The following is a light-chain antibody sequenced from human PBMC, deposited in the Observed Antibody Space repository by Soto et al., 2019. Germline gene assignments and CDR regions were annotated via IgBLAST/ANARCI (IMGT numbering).Light chain of an antibody. CDR2: GAF. V-gene: IGKV3-15*01. CDR3: QQYKNWPPLT. J-gene: IGKJ4*01. CDR1: QSVSYN. Sequence: EIVMTQSPATLSVSPGETATLSCRASQSVSYNLAWYQQKPGQGPRLLIYGAFTRATGIPARFSGSWSGTEFPLSISSLQSEDFAVYYCQQYKNWPPLTFGGGTKVEIK.